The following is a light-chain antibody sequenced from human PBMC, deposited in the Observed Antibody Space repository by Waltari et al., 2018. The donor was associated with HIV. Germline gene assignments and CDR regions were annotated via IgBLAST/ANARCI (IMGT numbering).Light chain of an antibody. V-gene: IGLV1-47*01. Sequence: QSVLTQPPSASGTPGQRITISCSGSSSKIGNNYVHWYQHLPGTAPKLRIYRNSQRGSGLPDRFSGSKSGTSASLAISGLRSEDEADYYCVTWADRSSGPVVFGGGTKVTVL. CDR1: SSKIGNNY. J-gene: IGLJ2*01. CDR3: VTWADRSSGPVV. CDR2: RNS.